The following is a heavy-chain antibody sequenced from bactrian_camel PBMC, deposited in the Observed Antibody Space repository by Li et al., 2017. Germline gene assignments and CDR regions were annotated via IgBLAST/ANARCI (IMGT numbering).Heavy chain of an antibody. D-gene: IGHD7*01. V-gene: IGHV3S53*01. Sequence: HVQLVESGGGSVQPGGSLVLSCTTSPYLSNTVGWFRRAPGKEREGVATIDGDGSTSYADSVKGRFTISQDNAKNTLYLQMNSLKPEDTATYYCSTDGTGTYRFGHWGQGTQVTVS. CDR1: PYLSNT. CDR2: IDGDGST. J-gene: IGHJ6*01. CDR3: STDGTGTYRFGH.